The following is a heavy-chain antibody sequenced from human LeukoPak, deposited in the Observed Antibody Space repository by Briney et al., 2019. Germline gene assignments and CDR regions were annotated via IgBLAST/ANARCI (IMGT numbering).Heavy chain of an antibody. J-gene: IGHJ4*02. CDR3: AKDLGDYDILTGD. Sequence: GGSLRLSCAASGFTFSTYEMHWVRQAPGKGLEWVSAISGSGGSTYYADSVKGRFTISRDNSKNTLYLQMNSLRAEDTAVYYCAKDLGDYDILTGDWGQGTLVTVSS. V-gene: IGHV3-23*01. CDR1: GFTFSTYE. D-gene: IGHD3-9*01. CDR2: ISGSGGST.